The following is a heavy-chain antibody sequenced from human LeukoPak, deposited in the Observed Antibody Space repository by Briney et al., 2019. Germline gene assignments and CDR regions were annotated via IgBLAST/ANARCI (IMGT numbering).Heavy chain of an antibody. CDR1: GFTVSGNY. CDR3: ARHGGSGSFDY. D-gene: IGHD3-3*01. J-gene: IGHJ4*02. V-gene: IGHV3-53*04. Sequence: GGSLRLSCAASGFTVSGNYMSWVRQAPGKGLEWVSVIYSGADTYYADSVKGRFTISRHSSQNTVYLQMNSLRAEDTAVYYCARHGGSGSFDYWGQGTLVTVSS. CDR2: IYSGADT.